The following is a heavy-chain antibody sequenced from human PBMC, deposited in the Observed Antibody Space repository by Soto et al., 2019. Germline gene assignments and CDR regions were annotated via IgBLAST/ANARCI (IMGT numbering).Heavy chain of an antibody. CDR3: ARDNDDILTGYYLFGYVRHNWFDP. V-gene: IGHV1-18*01. J-gene: IGHJ5*02. D-gene: IGHD3-9*01. CDR1: GYTFTSYG. CDR2: ISAYNGNT. Sequence: QVQLVQSGAEVKKPGASVKVSCKASGYTFTSYGISWVRQAPGQGLEWMGWISAYNGNTNYAQKLQGRVTMTADTSTSTAYMELRSLSSDDTAVYYGARDNDDILTGYYLFGYVRHNWFDPWGQGTLVTVSS.